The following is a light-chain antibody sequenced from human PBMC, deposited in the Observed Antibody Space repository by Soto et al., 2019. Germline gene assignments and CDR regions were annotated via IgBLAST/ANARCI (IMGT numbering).Light chain of an antibody. CDR3: SSYTTSSTRV. V-gene: IGLV2-14*01. J-gene: IGLJ1*01. Sequence: QSVLTQPASVSGSPGQSITISCTGNSRDVGGYNYVSWYQQHPGKAPKLMIYDVSNRPSGVSYRFSGSKSGNTASLTISGLQAEDEADYYCSSYTTSSTRVFGTGTKVTVL. CDR1: SRDVGGYNY. CDR2: DVS.